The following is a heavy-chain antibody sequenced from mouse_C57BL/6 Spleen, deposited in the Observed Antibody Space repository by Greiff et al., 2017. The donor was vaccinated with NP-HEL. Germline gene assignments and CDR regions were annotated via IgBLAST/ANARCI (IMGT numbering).Heavy chain of an antibody. Sequence: QVQLKESGPGLVAPSQSLSITCTVSGFSLTSYGVSWVRQPPGKGLEWLGVLWGDGSTNYHSALISRMSISKENSKSQVFLKLNSLQSDDTATYYCAKYNGYYVFDYWGQGTTLTVSS. V-gene: IGHV2-3*01. CDR2: LWGDGST. CDR1: GFSLTSYG. CDR3: AKYNGYYVFDY. J-gene: IGHJ2*01. D-gene: IGHD2-3*01.